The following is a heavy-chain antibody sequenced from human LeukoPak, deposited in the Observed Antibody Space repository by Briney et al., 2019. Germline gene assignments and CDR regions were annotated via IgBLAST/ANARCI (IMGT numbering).Heavy chain of an antibody. D-gene: IGHD3-10*01. J-gene: IGHJ6*02. CDR2: LNHSGST. CDR3: ARLCGSGSYCYYYNAMDV. V-gene: IGHV4-34*01. Sequence: SETLSLTCAVYGGSFSDYYWTWIRQPPGKGLEWIGELNHSGSTNYNPSLKSRVTISVDTSKNQFSLNLSSVTAADTAVYYCARLCGSGSYCYYYNAMDVWGQGTTVTVSS. CDR1: GGSFSDYY.